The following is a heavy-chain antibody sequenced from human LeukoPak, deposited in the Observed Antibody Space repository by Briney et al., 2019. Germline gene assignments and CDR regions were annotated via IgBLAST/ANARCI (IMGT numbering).Heavy chain of an antibody. CDR1: GFTFSSSW. J-gene: IGHJ1*01. Sequence: PGGSLRLSCAASGFTFSSSWMTWVRQAPGKGLEWVASIREDGSEKTSVDSVKGRFTISRDNAKNSLFLQMNSLRAEDTGVYYCARDPIYTFDGPEYFQHWGQGTLVTVSS. CDR2: IREDGSEK. D-gene: IGHD2-2*02. V-gene: IGHV3-7*01. CDR3: ARDPIYTFDGPEYFQH.